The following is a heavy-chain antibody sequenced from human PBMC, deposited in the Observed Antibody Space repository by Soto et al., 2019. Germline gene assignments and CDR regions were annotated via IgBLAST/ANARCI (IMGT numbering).Heavy chain of an antibody. CDR2: ISSDGSRT. J-gene: IGHJ4*02. Sequence: GGSQRLSCAASGFTFSTFWRHWVRQAPGKGLVWVSRISSDGSRTSYADSVKGRFTISRDNAKNTLYLQMNSLRAEDTATYYCARVYSSLSSYDYWGQGTLVTVSS. CDR1: GFTFSTFW. D-gene: IGHD5-18*01. CDR3: ARVYSSLSSYDY. V-gene: IGHV3-74*01.